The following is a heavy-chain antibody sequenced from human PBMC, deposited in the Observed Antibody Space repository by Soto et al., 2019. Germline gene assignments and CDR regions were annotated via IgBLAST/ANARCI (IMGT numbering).Heavy chain of an antibody. Sequence: QVQLQESGPGLVKPSQTLSLTCTVSGGSISSGGYYWSWIRQHPGKGLEWIGYLYYSGSTYYNPSLKSRVTITVATSKTQFSMKLGSVTAADTAVYYCARAGYGGGGSCYSLNYFAYWGQGTLVTVTS. CDR3: ARAGYGGGGSCYSLNYFAY. CDR2: LYYSGST. V-gene: IGHV4-31*03. CDR1: GGSISSGGYY. J-gene: IGHJ4*02. D-gene: IGHD2-15*01.